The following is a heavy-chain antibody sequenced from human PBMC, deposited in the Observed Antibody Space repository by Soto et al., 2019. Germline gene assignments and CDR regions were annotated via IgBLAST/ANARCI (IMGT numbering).Heavy chain of an antibody. Sequence: GGSLRLSCAASGLTFSDYYMSWIRQAPGKGLEWVSHISSSSRYTNYADSVKGRFTISRDNAKNSLYLQMNSLRAEDTAVYYCAREGFRAVMSYYGMDVWGQGTTVTVSS. CDR3: AREGFRAVMSYYGMDV. D-gene: IGHD3-16*01. CDR2: ISSSSRYT. CDR1: GLTFSDYY. J-gene: IGHJ6*02. V-gene: IGHV3-11*06.